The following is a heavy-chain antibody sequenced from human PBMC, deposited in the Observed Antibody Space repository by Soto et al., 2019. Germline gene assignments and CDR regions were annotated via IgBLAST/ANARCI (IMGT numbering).Heavy chain of an antibody. CDR1: GFTFSSYA. CDR3: AKDRGRLYLSPTDAFDI. Sequence: AAGSLRLSCAASGFTFSSYAMSWVRQAPGKGLEWVSAISGSGGSTYYADSVKGRFTISRDNSKNTLYLQMNSLRAEDTAVYYCAKDRGRLYLSPTDAFDIWGQGTMVTVSS. CDR2: ISGSGGST. V-gene: IGHV3-23*01. D-gene: IGHD2-8*01. J-gene: IGHJ3*02.